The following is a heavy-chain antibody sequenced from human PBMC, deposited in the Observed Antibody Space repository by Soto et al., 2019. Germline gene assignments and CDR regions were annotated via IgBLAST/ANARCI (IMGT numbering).Heavy chain of an antibody. CDR3: ARGDYDVLTGYYPLDF. CDR2: INPSGGST. V-gene: IGHV1-46*01. J-gene: IGHJ4*02. Sequence: QVQLVQSGAEVKKPGASVKVSCKASGYTLTSYYMHWVRQAPGQGLAWMGIINPSGGSTSYAQNYQDRITMTSDTSTTTVYMELSSLRSEDTAVYFCARGDYDVLTGYYPLDFWGQGTLVTVSS. D-gene: IGHD3-9*01. CDR1: GYTLTSYY.